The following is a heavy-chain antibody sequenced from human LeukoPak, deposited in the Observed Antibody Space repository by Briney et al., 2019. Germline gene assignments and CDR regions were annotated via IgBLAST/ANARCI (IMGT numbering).Heavy chain of an antibody. D-gene: IGHD3-10*01. CDR2: ISSSSSYI. CDR1: GFTFSSYS. CDR3: ARGLGSGTLCHYYGMDV. J-gene: IGHJ6*04. Sequence: GGSLRLSCAASGFTFSSYSMNWVRQAPGKGLEWVSSISSSSSYIYYADSVKGRFTISRDNAKNSLYLQMNSLRAEDTAVYYCARGLGSGTLCHYYGMDVWGKGTTVTVSS. V-gene: IGHV3-21*01.